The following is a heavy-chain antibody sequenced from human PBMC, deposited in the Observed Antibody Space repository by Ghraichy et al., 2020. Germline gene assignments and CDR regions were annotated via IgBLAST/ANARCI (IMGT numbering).Heavy chain of an antibody. CDR3: ARGSARGLDVVVTLAARGTWFDP. CDR1: GDSFSGYY. D-gene: IGHD2-2*01. CDR2: INHSGST. V-gene: IGHV4-34*01. Sequence: SETLSLTCAVYGDSFSGYYWSWIRQPPGKGLEWIGEINHSGSTKYNPSLKSRVTISVDTSKNQFSLKMSSVTAADTAVYYCARGSARGLDVVVTLAARGTWFDPWGQGTLVTVSS. J-gene: IGHJ5*02.